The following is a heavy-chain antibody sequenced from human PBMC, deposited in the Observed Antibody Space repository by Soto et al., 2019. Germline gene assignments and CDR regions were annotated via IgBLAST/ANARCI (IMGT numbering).Heavy chain of an antibody. V-gene: IGHV4-39*01. CDR1: GGSISSSAYS. Sequence: SETLSLTCPVSGGSISSSAYSWGWIRQPPGKGLEYIGTIYYSGKTYYNWPLESRVTMSLDTSKNQFSLRLISVTAADTALYYCATHRPQEDDSKKGFDHWGQGTLVTVSS. D-gene: IGHD2-15*01. J-gene: IGHJ4*01. CDR2: IYYSGKT. CDR3: ATHRPQEDDSKKGFDH.